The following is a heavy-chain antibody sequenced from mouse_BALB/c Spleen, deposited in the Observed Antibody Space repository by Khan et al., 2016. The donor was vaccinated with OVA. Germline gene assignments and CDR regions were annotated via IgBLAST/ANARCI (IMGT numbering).Heavy chain of an antibody. V-gene: IGHV1S81*02. CDR3: TRSGYASPVAY. Sequence: QVQLQQSRAELVKPGASVKLSCKASRYTFSSYFLYWVKMRPGQGLEWIGGINPSAGGAHFNEKFTTKATLTVAKSSSTAYMEFSSLTSEDSAVYFCTRSGYASPVAYWGQGTLVTGSA. J-gene: IGHJ3*01. CDR2: INPSAGGA. CDR1: RYTFSSYF. D-gene: IGHD6-1*01.